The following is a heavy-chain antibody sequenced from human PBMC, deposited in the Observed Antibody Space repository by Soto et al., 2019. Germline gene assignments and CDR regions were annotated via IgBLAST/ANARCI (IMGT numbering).Heavy chain of an antibody. CDR3: AKDSKSVSVSAARVYGMDV. V-gene: IGHV3-23*01. CDR2: TRSNGEHT. D-gene: IGHD2-2*01. CDR1: GFMFSSFA. J-gene: IGHJ6*02. Sequence: EVQILESGGGMVQPGGSLRLSCAGSGFMFSSFAMTWVRQAPGKGLEWVSTTRSNGEHTYYADSVKGRFTVSRDNSKNSLFLEMRSLRAEDSAIYYCAKDSKSVSVSAARVYGMDVWCQGTTVTVSS.